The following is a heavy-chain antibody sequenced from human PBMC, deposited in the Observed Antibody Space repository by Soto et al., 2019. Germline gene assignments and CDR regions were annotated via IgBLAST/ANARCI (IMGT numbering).Heavy chain of an antibody. V-gene: IGHV3-15*01. CDR1: GFTFSNAW. D-gene: IGHD6-13*01. CDR3: TTVGEQQLDYYYYGMDV. Sequence: SLTLSCAASGFTFSNAWMSWVRQAPGKRLEWVGRMKSKTDGGTTDYAAPVKGRFTISRDDSKNTLYLQMNSLKTEDTAVYYCTTVGEQQLDYYYYGMDVWGQGTTVTVSS. J-gene: IGHJ6*02. CDR2: MKSKTDGGTT.